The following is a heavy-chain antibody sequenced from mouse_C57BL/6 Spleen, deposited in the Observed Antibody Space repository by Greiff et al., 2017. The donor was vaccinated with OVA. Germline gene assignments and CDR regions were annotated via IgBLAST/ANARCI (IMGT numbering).Heavy chain of an antibody. CDR1: GYTFTSYW. Sequence: QVQLKQPGAELVKPGASVKMSCKASGYTFTSYWITWVKQRPGQGLEWIGDIYPGSGSTNYNEKFKSKATLTVDTSSSTAYMQLSSLTSEDSAVYYCARYYGSGLYWYFDVWGTGTTVTVSS. J-gene: IGHJ1*03. CDR3: ARYYGSGLYWYFDV. CDR2: IYPGSGST. D-gene: IGHD1-1*01. V-gene: IGHV1-55*01.